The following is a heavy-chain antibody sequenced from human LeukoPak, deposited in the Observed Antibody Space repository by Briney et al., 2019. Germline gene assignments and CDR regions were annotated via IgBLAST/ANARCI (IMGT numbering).Heavy chain of an antibody. J-gene: IGHJ2*01. CDR3: ARGSGYDSPYWYFDL. CDR2: ISAYNGNT. V-gene: IGHV1-18*01. D-gene: IGHD5-12*01. Sequence: ASVKVSCKASGYTFTSYGIRWVRQAPGQGLEWMGWISAYNGNTNYAQKLQGRVTMTTDTSTSTAYMELRSLRSDDTAVYYCARGSGYDSPYWYFDLWGRGTLVTVSS. CDR1: GYTFTSYG.